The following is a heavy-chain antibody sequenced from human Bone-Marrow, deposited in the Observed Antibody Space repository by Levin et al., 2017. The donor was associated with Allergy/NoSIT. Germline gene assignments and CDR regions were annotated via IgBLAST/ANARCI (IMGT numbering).Heavy chain of an antibody. V-gene: IGHV4-39*01. CDR3: ARTVNPLTGWFDP. Sequence: ASETLSLTCSVSGTSISSNSYYWGWIRQPPGKGLEWIGTVYYSGSTYYNPSLESRVTISVDTSKNQFSLRLTSVTAADTAVYYCARTVNPLTGWFDPWGQGTLVTVSS. CDR1: GTSISSNSYY. CDR2: VYYSGST. J-gene: IGHJ5*02. D-gene: IGHD4-11*01.